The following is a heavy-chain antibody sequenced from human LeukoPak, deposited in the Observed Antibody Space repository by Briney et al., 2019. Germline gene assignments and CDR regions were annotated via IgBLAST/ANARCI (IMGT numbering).Heavy chain of an antibody. J-gene: IGHJ5*02. V-gene: IGHV4-34*01. CDR1: GGSFSGYY. CDR3: ARAPGYAVTTKGWFDP. Sequence: SETLSLTCAVYGGSFSGYYWSWIRQPPGKGLEWIGEINHSGSTNYNPSLKSRVTISVDTSKNQFSLKLSSVTAADTAVYCCARAPGYAVTTKGWFDPWGQGTLVTVSS. D-gene: IGHD4-17*01. CDR2: INHSGST.